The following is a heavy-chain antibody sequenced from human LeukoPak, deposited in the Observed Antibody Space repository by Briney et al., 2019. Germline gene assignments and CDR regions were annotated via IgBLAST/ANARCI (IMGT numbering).Heavy chain of an antibody. CDR1: GFTFSNAW. CDR2: IYHSGST. D-gene: IGHD3-3*02. CDR3: ARAFSRRAFDI. V-gene: IGHV4-4*02. Sequence: GSLRLSCAASGFTFSNAWMSWVRQAPGKGLEWIGEIYHSGSTNYNPSLKSRVTISVDKSKNQFSLKLSSVTAADTAVYYCARAFSRRAFDIWGQGTMVTVSS. J-gene: IGHJ3*02.